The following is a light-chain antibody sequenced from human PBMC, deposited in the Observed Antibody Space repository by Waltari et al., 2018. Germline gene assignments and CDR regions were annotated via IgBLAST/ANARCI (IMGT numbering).Light chain of an antibody. CDR3: QHYGASPFR. CDR1: QSINGNY. V-gene: IGKV3-20*01. Sequence: EIVLTQSPGSLSLSPGERASLSCRARQSINGNYLAWFQQIPGQAPRLLIHRASTRAAGIPDRFSGSGSGADFTLTISRVEPEDFAVYYCQHYGASPFRFGQGTNLEIK. J-gene: IGKJ2*03. CDR2: RAS.